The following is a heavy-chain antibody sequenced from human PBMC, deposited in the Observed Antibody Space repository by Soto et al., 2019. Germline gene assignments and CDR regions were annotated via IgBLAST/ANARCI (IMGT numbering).Heavy chain of an antibody. D-gene: IGHD2-21*02. CDR2: SFSGGST. CDR3: ARDRCTGGDCYLGY. V-gene: IGHV4-31*02. Sequence: SETLSLTCSVSGGSVIGGGHYFTCIRQHPWKGLELIGFSFSGGSTYYNPSLRGRVVISVDTSKNQFSLTLTSATAADTAVYYCARDRCTGGDCYLGYWGQGTLVTVSS. J-gene: IGHJ4*02. CDR1: GGSVIGGGHY.